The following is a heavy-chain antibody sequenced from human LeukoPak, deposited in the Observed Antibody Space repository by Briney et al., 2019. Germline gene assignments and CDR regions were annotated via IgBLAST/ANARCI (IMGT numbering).Heavy chain of an antibody. D-gene: IGHD1-26*01. CDR2: IYSGGST. V-gene: IGHV3-53*01. CDR3: AKLSGGATTGAFDI. J-gene: IGHJ3*02. Sequence: GGSLRLSCAASGFTVSSNYMSWVRQAPGKGLEWVSVIYSGGSTYYADSVKGRFTISRDNSKNTLYLQMNSLRAEDTAVYYCAKLSGGATTGAFDIWGQGTMVTVSS. CDR1: GFTVSSNY.